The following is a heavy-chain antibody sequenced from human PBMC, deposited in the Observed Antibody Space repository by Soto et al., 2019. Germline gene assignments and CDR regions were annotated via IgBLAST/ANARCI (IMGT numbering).Heavy chain of an antibody. CDR2: ISSRSTYV. Sequence: GGSLRLSCAASGFTFSRYSMHWVRQAPGKGLEWVSSISSRSTYVYYADSVRGRFTISRDSAENSLYLHMNSLRAEDTAVYYCARDEGGENTFYYYYGMDVWGQGPTVTVSS. D-gene: IGHD3-16*01. J-gene: IGHJ6*02. CDR1: GFTFSRYS. CDR3: ARDEGGENTFYYYYGMDV. V-gene: IGHV3-21*01.